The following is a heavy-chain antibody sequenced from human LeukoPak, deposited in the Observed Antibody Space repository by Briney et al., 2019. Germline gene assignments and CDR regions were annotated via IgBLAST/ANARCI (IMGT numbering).Heavy chain of an antibody. V-gene: IGHV1-2*02. D-gene: IGHD3-22*01. J-gene: IGHJ6*03. CDR3: ARTHYYDHSNYYMDV. CDR2: INPHSGAT. Sequence: ASVKVSCEASGYIFTDSFMHWVRQAPGQGLELIGWINPHSGATNYAQKFQDRVTMTRDTSISTAFVELTSLRSDDTAVYYCARTHYYDHSNYYMDVWGTGTTVTVSS. CDR1: GYIFTDSF.